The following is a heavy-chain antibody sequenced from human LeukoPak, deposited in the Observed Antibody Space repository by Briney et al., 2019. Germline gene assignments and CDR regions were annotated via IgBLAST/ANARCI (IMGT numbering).Heavy chain of an antibody. CDR2: INPNSGGT. D-gene: IGHD2-15*01. CDR3: ARGYCSGSCYSGWFDP. V-gene: IGHV1-2*06. CDR1: GYTFTGYY. J-gene: IGHJ5*02. Sequence: ASVKVSCKASGYTFTGYYMHWVRQAPGQGLEWMGRINPNSGGTNYAQKFQGRVTMTRDTSISTAYMELSRLRSDDTAVYYCARGYCSGSCYSGWFDPWGQGTLVTVSS.